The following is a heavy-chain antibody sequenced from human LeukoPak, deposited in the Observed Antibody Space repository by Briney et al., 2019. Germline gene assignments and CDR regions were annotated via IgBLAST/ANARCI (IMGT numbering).Heavy chain of an antibody. CDR2: IHHSGST. J-gene: IGHJ1*01. CDR3: ARVAAGIGFFQH. CDR1: GYSISSGYY. V-gene: IGHV4-38-2*02. Sequence: SETLSLTCIVSGYSISSGYYWGWIRQPPGKGLEWIGNIHHSGSTHYNPSLKSRVTISVDTSKNQLSLKLSSVTAADTAVYYCARVAAGIGFFQHWGQGTLVTVSS. D-gene: IGHD6-13*01.